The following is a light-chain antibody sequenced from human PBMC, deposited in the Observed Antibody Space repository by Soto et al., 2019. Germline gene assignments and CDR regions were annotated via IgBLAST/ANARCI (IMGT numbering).Light chain of an antibody. V-gene: IGLV2-14*01. CDR2: EVS. Sequence: QSALTQPASVSGSPGQSITISCTGTSSDVGGYSYVSWYQQHPGKAPKLMTYEVSNRPSGVSNRFSGSKSGNTASLTISGIQAEDEADYYCSSYTSSSTFYVFGTGTKLNVL. J-gene: IGLJ1*01. CDR1: SSDVGGYSY. CDR3: SSYTSSSTFYV.